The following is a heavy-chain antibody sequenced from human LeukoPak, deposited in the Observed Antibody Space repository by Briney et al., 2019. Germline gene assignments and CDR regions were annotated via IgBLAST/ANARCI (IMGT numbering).Heavy chain of an antibody. CDR1: GYTFTGYY. CDR3: ARGGLWFGELLSGFDY. CDR2: INPNSGGT. V-gene: IGHV1-2*02. D-gene: IGHD3-10*01. J-gene: IGHJ4*02. Sequence: ASVKVSCKASGYTFTGYYMHWVRQAPGQGLEWMGWINPNSGGTNYAQKFQGRVTMTRDTSISTAYMELSRPRSDDTAVYYCARGGLWFGELLSGFDYWGQGTLVTVSS.